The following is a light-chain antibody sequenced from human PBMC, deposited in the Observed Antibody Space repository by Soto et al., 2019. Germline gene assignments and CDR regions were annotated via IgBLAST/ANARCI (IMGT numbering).Light chain of an antibody. J-gene: IGKJ1*01. CDR2: DAS. Sequence: DIQLTQSPSCLSASVGDRVTITCRASQGISSYLAWYQQKPGKAPKLLIYDASNLETGVPSRFSGSGSGTDFTFTISSLQPEDVATYYCQQYDNLVWTFGQGTKVDIK. V-gene: IGKV1-33*01. CDR1: QGISSY. CDR3: QQYDNLVWT.